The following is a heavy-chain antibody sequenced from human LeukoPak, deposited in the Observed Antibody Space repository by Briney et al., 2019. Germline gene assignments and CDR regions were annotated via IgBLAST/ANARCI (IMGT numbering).Heavy chain of an antibody. D-gene: IGHD2-2*02. V-gene: IGHV3-21*01. CDR3: ARDDVYPNP. CDR1: RFTFSSYW. J-gene: IGHJ5*02. Sequence: GGSLRLSCAASRFTFSSYWMSRVRQAPGKGLEWVSSISSSSNYIYYADSVKGRFTISRDNAKNSLYLQMNSLRAEDTAVYYCARDDVYPNPWGQGTLVTVSS. CDR2: ISSSSNYI.